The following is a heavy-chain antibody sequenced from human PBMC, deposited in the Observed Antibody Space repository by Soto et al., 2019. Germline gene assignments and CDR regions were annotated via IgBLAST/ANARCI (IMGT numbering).Heavy chain of an antibody. V-gene: IGHV1-69*13. CDR3: AREAVPYYDFWSGYELGKPYYYYYGMDV. CDR1: GGTFISYA. D-gene: IGHD3-3*01. J-gene: IGHJ6*02. Sequence: SVKVSCKASGGTFISYAISWVRQAPGQGIEWMGGIIPIFGTANYAQKFQGRVTITADESTSTAYMELSSLRSEDTAVYYCAREAVPYYDFWSGYELGKPYYYYYGMDVWGQGTTVTVSS. CDR2: IIPIFGTA.